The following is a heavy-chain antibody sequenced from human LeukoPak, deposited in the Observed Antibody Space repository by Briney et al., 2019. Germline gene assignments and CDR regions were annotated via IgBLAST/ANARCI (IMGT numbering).Heavy chain of an antibody. CDR2: IIPILCIA. Sequence: ASVKVSCKASGGTFISYAISWVRQAPGQGLEWMGRIIPILCIANYARKFQGRVTITADKSTSTAYMELSSLRSEDTAVYYCARVPMATISFNYYYGMDVWGQGTTVTVSS. CDR3: ARVPMATISFNYYYGMDV. D-gene: IGHD5-12*01. J-gene: IGHJ6*02. CDR1: GGTFISYA. V-gene: IGHV1-69*04.